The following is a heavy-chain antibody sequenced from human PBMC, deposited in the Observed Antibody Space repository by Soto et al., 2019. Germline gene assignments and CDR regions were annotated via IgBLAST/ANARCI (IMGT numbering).Heavy chain of an antibody. CDR1: GGSFNNYA. D-gene: IGHD2-2*01. CDR3: ARGFCSRGICYPHDQ. V-gene: IGHV1-69*14. J-gene: IGHJ4*02. Sequence: QDQLVQSGAEMKTPGSSVTVSCKASGGSFNNYAITWVRQAPGQGLEWMGVTIPILDSSNSAQKFRGRLTITADKSTGTAYMQLSSLTSEETAFYYCARGFCSRGICYPHDQWGQGSLVTVS. CDR2: TIPILDSS.